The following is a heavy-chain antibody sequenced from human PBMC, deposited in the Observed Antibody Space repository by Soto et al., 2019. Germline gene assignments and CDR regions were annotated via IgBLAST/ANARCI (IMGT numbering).Heavy chain of an antibody. CDR2: IYYSGST. J-gene: IGHJ5*02. D-gene: IGHD6-13*01. CDR1: GVSISSGDYY. V-gene: IGHV4-30-4*01. Sequence: SETLSLTYTVSGVSISSGDYYWSWIRQPPGKGLEWIGYIYYSGSTYYNPSLKSRVTISVDTSKNQFSLKLSSVTAADTAVYYCARERPDGSRLDPWGQGTLVTVTS. CDR3: ARERPDGSRLDP.